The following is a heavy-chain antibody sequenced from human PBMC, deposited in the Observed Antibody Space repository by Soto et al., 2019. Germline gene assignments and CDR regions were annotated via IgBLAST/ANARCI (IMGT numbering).Heavy chain of an antibody. D-gene: IGHD2-2*01. Sequence: ASVKVSCKASGYTFTSYYMHWVRQAPGQGLEWMGIINPSGGSTSYAQKFQGRVTMTRDTSTSTVYMELSSLRSEDTAVYYCARDIVVVPAAPPFRLGRPGAYAIYIRAQRTTVPVS. J-gene: IGHJ3*02. CDR1: GYTFTSYY. V-gene: IGHV1-46*03. CDR3: ARDIVVVPAAPPFRLGRPGAYAIYI. CDR2: INPSGGST.